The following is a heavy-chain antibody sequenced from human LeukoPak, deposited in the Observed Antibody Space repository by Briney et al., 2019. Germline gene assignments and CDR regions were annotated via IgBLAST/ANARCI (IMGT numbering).Heavy chain of an antibody. J-gene: IGHJ2*01. D-gene: IGHD3-3*01. CDR2: IYTGGTK. Sequence: GGSLRLSCVASGFDVIGNYINWVRQAPGKGPEWVSVIYTGGTKYYADSVKGRFTISRDNSKNIVHLQMDNLKAEDTAVYYCARALHDPRGFYYCYFDLWGRATLVAVSS. V-gene: IGHV3-53*01. CDR1: GFDVIGNY. CDR3: ARALHDPRGFYYCYFDL.